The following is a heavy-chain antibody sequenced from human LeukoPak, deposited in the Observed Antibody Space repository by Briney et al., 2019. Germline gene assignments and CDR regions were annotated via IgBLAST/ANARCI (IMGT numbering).Heavy chain of an antibody. Sequence: GGSLRLSCAASGFTFSDYYMSWIRQAPGEGLEWVSYISSSGSTIYYADSVKGRFTISRDNAKNSLYLQMNSLRAEDTAVYYCARDFKPKTWGFDYWGQGTLVTVSS. J-gene: IGHJ4*02. CDR3: ARDFKPKTWGFDY. V-gene: IGHV3-11*01. CDR1: GFTFSDYY. CDR2: ISSSGSTI. D-gene: IGHD3-16*01.